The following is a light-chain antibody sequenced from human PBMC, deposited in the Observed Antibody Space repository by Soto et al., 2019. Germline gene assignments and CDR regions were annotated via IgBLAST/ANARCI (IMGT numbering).Light chain of an antibody. J-gene: IGKJ5*01. CDR2: DAS. V-gene: IGKV1-5*01. CDR1: QSISSW. CDR3: KFWA. Sequence: IQITHSPSTLTVSVGDRVTITCRASQSISSWLAWYQQKAGKARKLLIYDASSLESGGQSRFSVSGSGTEWSFIISRLQTDDFAADVGKFWAFGHGTRLEIK.